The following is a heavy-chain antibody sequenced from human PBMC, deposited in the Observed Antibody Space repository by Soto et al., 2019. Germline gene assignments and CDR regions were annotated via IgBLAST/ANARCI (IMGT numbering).Heavy chain of an antibody. CDR1: GGSISSWY. D-gene: IGHD6-19*01. Sequence: SETLSLTCTVSGGSISSWYWSWIRQPPGKGLEWIGYIYYSGSTNYNPSLKSRFTISVDTSKNQFSLKLSSVTAADTAVYYCARRYSSGFDFWGQGTLVT. CDR2: IYYSGST. CDR3: ARRYSSGFDF. J-gene: IGHJ4*02. V-gene: IGHV4-59*08.